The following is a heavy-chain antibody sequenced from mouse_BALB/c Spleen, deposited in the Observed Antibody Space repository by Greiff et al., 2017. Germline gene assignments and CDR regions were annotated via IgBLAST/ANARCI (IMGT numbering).Heavy chain of an antibody. Sequence: VQLQQSGPGLVKPSQSLSLTCTVTGYSITSDYAWNWIRQFPGNKLEWMGYISYSGSTSYNPSLKSRISITRDTSKNQFFLQLNSVTTEDTATYYCAKSYGNYPYWYFDVWGAGTTVTVSS. CDR1: GYSITSDYA. V-gene: IGHV3-2*02. CDR3: AKSYGNYPYWYFDV. D-gene: IGHD2-1*01. CDR2: ISYSGST. J-gene: IGHJ1*01.